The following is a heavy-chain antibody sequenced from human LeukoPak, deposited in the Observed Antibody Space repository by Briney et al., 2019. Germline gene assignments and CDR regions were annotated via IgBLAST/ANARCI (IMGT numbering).Heavy chain of an antibody. Sequence: GGSLRLSCAASGFTFSNYAMSWVRQAPGEGLEWLSYISGSGGSTYYADSVKGRFTISRDNSKNTLYLQMNSLRAEDTAVYYCAKEYYDSSGYSLDNWGQGTLVTVSS. CDR1: GFTFSNYA. CDR3: AKEYYDSSGYSLDN. CDR2: ISGSGGST. D-gene: IGHD3-22*01. V-gene: IGHV3-23*01. J-gene: IGHJ4*02.